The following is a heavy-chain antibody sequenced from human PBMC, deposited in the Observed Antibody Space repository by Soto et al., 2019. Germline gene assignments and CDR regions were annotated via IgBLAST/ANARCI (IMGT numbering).Heavy chain of an antibody. Sequence: LSLTCSVSGGSISGSYWSWILQSPGKGLEWLGYVYYTGSTNYSPSLRSRVSISVDTSKNEFSLRLSSVTAADTAVYFCARSVAVPGAHIDYWGQGTLVTVSS. CDR1: GGSISGSY. CDR2: VYYTGST. D-gene: IGHD6-19*01. J-gene: IGHJ4*02. V-gene: IGHV4-59*01. CDR3: ARSVAVPGAHIDY.